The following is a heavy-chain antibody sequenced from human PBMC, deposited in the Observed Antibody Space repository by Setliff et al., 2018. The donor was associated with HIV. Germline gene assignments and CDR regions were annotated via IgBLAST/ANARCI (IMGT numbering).Heavy chain of an antibody. J-gene: IGHJ4*02. V-gene: IGHV4-39*07. CDR3: ARLDLYPTSNYVLGKN. D-gene: IGHD3-16*01. CDR2: IYYSGST. Sequence: SETLSLTCTVSGGSISSSSYYWGWIRQPPGKGLEWIGSIYYSGSTYYNPSLKSRVTISVDTSKNQFSLKLSSVTAADTAVYYCARLDLYPTSNYVLGKNWGQGTLVTVSS. CDR1: GGSISSSSYY.